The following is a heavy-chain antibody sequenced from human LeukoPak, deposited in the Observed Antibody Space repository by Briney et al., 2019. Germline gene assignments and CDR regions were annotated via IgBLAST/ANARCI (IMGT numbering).Heavy chain of an antibody. D-gene: IGHD3-22*01. CDR3: ARDPLGQYYDSSGYYF. Sequence: PGGSLRLSCAASGFTFGSYEMSWVRQAPGKGLEWVSYISSSGSTIYYADSVKGRFTISRDNAKNSLYLQMNSLRAEDTAVYYCARDPLGQYYDSSGYYFGGQGTLVTVSS. CDR2: ISSSGSTI. V-gene: IGHV3-48*03. J-gene: IGHJ4*02. CDR1: GFTFGSYE.